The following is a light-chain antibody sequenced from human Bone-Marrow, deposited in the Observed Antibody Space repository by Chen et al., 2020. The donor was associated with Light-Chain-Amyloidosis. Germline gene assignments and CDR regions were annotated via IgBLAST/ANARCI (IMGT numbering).Light chain of an antibody. CDR1: SGFNNYA. CDR3: ETDHGFGKTFVRT. J-gene: IGLJ2*01. CDR2: VGTGGIMG. Sequence: QPVLTQPPYTSVSLGASVTLTCTLGSGFNNYAVYWYQKRPGKGPRFVMRVGTGGIMGSKGDGLPDLVSVLGSGLNRYLAFQNIHGDDASDDSCETDHGFGKTFVRTFGGGTKLTVL. V-gene: IGLV9-49*01.